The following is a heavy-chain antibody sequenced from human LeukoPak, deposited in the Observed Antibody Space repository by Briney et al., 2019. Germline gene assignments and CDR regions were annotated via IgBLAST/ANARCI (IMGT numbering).Heavy chain of an antibody. Sequence: ASVKVSCKASGYTFTSYYMHWVRQAPGQGLGWMGIINPSGGRTSYAQKFQGRVTMTRDTSTGTVYMERSSLRSEDTAVYYCASLRSGDYEGFDYWGQGTLVTVSS. V-gene: IGHV1-46*01. J-gene: IGHJ4*02. CDR1: GYTFTSYY. CDR2: INPSGGRT. D-gene: IGHD2-21*02. CDR3: ASLRSGDYEGFDY.